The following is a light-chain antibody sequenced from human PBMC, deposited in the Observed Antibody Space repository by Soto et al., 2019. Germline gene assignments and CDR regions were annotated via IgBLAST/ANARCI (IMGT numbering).Light chain of an antibody. CDR2: LAS. Sequence: DIQMTQSPSSLSAFVGDRVTITCRASQTISNYINWYQQRPGKAPNLLIYLASSLQSGVPSRFGGSGSGTDFTLTISSLQPEDSATYYCQQSYGPPITFGQGTRLEMK. CDR3: QQSYGPPIT. CDR1: QTISNY. J-gene: IGKJ5*01. V-gene: IGKV1-39*01.